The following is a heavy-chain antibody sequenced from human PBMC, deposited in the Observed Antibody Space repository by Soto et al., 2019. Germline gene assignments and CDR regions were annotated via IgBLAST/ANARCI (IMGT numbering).Heavy chain of an antibody. Sequence: ASETLSLTCTVSGGSISTVNYWWSWIRQSPDMGLEWIGHIYNGGGTYNNPSLESRVTMSVDTSKNQLSLTLSSVSAADTAVYYCARGPSGDKVDSWGQGTLVTV. CDR2: IYNGGGT. CDR3: ARGPSGDKVDS. CDR1: GGSISTVNYW. V-gene: IGHV4-30-4*01. J-gene: IGHJ4*02. D-gene: IGHD7-27*01.